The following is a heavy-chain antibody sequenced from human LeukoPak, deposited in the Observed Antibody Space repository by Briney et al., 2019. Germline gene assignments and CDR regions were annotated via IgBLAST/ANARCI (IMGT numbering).Heavy chain of an antibody. J-gene: IGHJ6*02. Sequence: GGSLRLSCAASGFTLGSYSMNWVRQAPGKGLEWVSSISSAGNYIYYAGSLKGRFTISRDNANNSLSLQMNSLRAEDTAVYYCARWVNSGSYKLFYGLDVWGRGTTVTVSS. V-gene: IGHV3-21*01. CDR3: ARWVNSGSYKLFYGLDV. D-gene: IGHD1-26*01. CDR2: ISSAGNYI. CDR1: GFTLGSYS.